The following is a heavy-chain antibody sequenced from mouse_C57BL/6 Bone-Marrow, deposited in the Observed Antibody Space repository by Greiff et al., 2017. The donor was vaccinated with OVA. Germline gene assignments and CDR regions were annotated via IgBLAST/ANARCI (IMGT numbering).Heavy chain of an antibody. CDR2: IHPNSGST. D-gene: IGHD1-1*01. CDR3: ARSPDYYGRDY. CDR1: GYTFTSYW. Sequence: QVQLQQSGAELVKPGASVKLSCKASGYTFTSYWMHWVKQRPGQGLEWIGMIHPNSGSTNYNEKFKSKATLTVDKSSSTAYMQLSSLTSEDSAFYYCARSPDYYGRDYWGQGTTLTVSS. J-gene: IGHJ2*01. V-gene: IGHV1-64*01.